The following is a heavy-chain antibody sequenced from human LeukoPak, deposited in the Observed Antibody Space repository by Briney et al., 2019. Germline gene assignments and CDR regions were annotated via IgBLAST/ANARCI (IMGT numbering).Heavy chain of an antibody. CDR1: GGSISSSSYY. CDR3: ARPYNIWFATPKTWFDP. CDR2: FYYSGRT. D-gene: IGHD3-9*01. V-gene: IGHV4-39*01. Sequence: SETLSLTCTVSGGSISSSSYYWGWIRQPPGKGLEWIGTFYYSGRTYYNPSLKSRVTISVDTSKNQFSLQLSSVTAADTAMYSCARPYNIWFATPKTWFDPGGRGTLVTVSS. J-gene: IGHJ5*02.